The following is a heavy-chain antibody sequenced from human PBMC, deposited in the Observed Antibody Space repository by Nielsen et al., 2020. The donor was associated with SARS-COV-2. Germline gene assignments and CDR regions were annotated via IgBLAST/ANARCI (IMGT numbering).Heavy chain of an antibody. CDR3: AKAPHSARGTAFDY. CDR2: ISGSGGST. Sequence: GGSLRLSCATSGFTFSSYAMNWVRQAPGKGLEWVSGISGSGGSTFYADSVKGRFTVSRDNSKDTLYLQMNSLRAEDTAVYYCAKAPHSARGTAFDYWGQGTLVTVSS. CDR1: GFTFSSYA. J-gene: IGHJ4*02. V-gene: IGHV3-23*01. D-gene: IGHD1-1*01.